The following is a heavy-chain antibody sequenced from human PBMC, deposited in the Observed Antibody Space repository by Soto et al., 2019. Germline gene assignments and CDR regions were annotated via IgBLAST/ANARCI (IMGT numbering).Heavy chain of an antibody. J-gene: IGHJ6*02. CDR3: AREASYSYRYSSSSAASSYYSYGMDV. CDR2: ISYDGSNK. Sequence: GGSLRLSCAASGFTFSSYAMHWVRQAPGKGLEWVAVISYDGSNKYYADSVKGRFTISRDNSKNTLYLQMNSLRAEDTAVYYCAREASYSYRYSSSSAASSYYSYGMDVRGQGTTVTVSS. D-gene: IGHD6-6*01. CDR1: GFTFSSYA. V-gene: IGHV3-30-3*01.